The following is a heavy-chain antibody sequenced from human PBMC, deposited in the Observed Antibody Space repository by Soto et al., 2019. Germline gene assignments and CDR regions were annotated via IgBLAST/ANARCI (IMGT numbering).Heavy chain of an antibody. Sequence: SDTLSLTCTVSGSSIRTSSYYWGWNRQPPGKELEWIGSIYYSGSTYYNPSLKSRVTISVDTSKNQFSLKLSSVTAADTAVYYCARHGGDILADNYYYMDVWGKGTTVT. V-gene: IGHV4-39*01. CDR2: IYYSGST. J-gene: IGHJ6*03. CDR3: ARHGGDILADNYYYMDV. D-gene: IGHD3-9*01. CDR1: GSSIRTSSYY.